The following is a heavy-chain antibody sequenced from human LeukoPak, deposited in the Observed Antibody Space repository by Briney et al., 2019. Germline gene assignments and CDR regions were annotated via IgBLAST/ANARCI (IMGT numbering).Heavy chain of an antibody. CDR3: AKADFDNYYMDV. V-gene: IGHV3-9*01. CDR2: ISWNSGSI. Sequence: GGSLRLSCAASGFTFDDYAMHWVRQAPGKGLEWVSGISWNSGSIGYADSVKGRFTIPRDNAKSSLYLQMNSLRAEDTALYYCAKADFDNYYMDVWGKGTTVTVSS. CDR1: GFTFDDYA. J-gene: IGHJ6*03. D-gene: IGHD3-9*01.